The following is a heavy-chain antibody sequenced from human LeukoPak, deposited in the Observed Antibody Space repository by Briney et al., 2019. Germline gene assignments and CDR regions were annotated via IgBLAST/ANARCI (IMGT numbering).Heavy chain of an antibody. V-gene: IGHV4-34*01. Sequence: SETLSLTCAAYGGSFSGYYWSWIRQPPGKGLEWIGEINHSGSTNYNPSLKSRVTISADTSKNQFSLKLSSVTAADTAVYYCARAPTIAAAGGTDYWGQGTLVTVSS. D-gene: IGHD6-13*01. CDR1: GGSFSGYY. J-gene: IGHJ4*02. CDR2: INHSGST. CDR3: ARAPTIAAAGGTDY.